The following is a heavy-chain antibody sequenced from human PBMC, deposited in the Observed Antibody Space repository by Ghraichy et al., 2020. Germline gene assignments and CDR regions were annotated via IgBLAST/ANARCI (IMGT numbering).Heavy chain of an antibody. CDR1: GFTFSSYA. J-gene: IGHJ6*03. CDR3: ARDHAYSYGWKYYYYYMDV. CDR2: ISYDGSNK. Sequence: GGSLRLSCAASGFTFSSYAMHWVRQAPGKRLEWLGVISYDGSNKYYADSVKGRFTISRDNSKNTLYLQMNSLRAEDTAVYYCARDHAYSYGWKYYYYYMDVWGKGTTVTVSS. D-gene: IGHD5-18*01. V-gene: IGHV3-30*04.